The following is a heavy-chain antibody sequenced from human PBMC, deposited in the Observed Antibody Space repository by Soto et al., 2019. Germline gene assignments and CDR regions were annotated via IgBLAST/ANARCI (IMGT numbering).Heavy chain of an antibody. D-gene: IGHD6-19*01. V-gene: IGHV4-4*07. Sequence: QVQLQESGPGLVKPSETLSLTCSVSGDSISRYYWSWIRQSAGKGLEWIGRTYITGDTNYNPSLKGRVTMSVAGSKNQLSLRLSSVTAADTAVYYCAREYTETVDGPTPYYFDYWGQGTPVTVSS. CDR3: AREYTETVDGPTPYYFDY. CDR2: TYITGDT. CDR1: GDSISRYY. J-gene: IGHJ4*02.